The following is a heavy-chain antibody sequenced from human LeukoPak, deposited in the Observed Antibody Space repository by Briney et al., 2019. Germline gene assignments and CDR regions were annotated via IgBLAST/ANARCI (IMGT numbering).Heavy chain of an antibody. CDR2: ISSSSSYI. J-gene: IGHJ4*02. CDR3: ARSGNYYDSSGYWRGVDY. V-gene: IGHV3-21*01. CDR1: GFTFSSYS. Sequence: GGSLRLSCAASGFTFSSYSMNWVRQALGKGLEWVSSISSSSSYIYYADSVKGRFTISRDNAKNSLYLQMNSLRAEDTAVYYCARSGNYYDSSGYWRGVDYWGQGTLVTVSS. D-gene: IGHD3-22*01.